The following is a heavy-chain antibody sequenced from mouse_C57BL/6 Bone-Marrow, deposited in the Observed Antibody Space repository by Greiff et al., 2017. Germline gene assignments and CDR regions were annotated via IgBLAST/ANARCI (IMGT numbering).Heavy chain of an antibody. Sequence: QVQLQQSGAELARPGASVKLSCKASGYTFTSYGISWVKQRTGQGLEWIGEIYPRSGNTYYNEKFKGKATLTADKSSSTVYMELRILTSEDSVVYFCARGYYYGSSHFDYWGQGTTLTVSS. CDR3: ARGYYYGSSHFDY. J-gene: IGHJ2*01. D-gene: IGHD1-1*01. CDR2: IYPRSGNT. V-gene: IGHV1-81*01. CDR1: GYTFTSYG.